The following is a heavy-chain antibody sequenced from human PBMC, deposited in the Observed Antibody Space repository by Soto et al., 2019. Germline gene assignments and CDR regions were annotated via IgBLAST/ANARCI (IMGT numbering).Heavy chain of an antibody. CDR2: IYYSGST. J-gene: IGHJ5*02. V-gene: IGHV4-30-4*01. CDR3: AADLAPTDPYNWFEP. D-gene: IGHD1-1*01. Sequence: TLSLTCTVSGGSISSGDSYWSWIRQPPGKGLEWIGYIYYSGSTYYNPSLKSRLTISVDTSENQFSLKLTSLRSEDTAVYYCAADLAPTDPYNWFEPWGQGTLVTVSS. CDR1: GGSISSGDSY.